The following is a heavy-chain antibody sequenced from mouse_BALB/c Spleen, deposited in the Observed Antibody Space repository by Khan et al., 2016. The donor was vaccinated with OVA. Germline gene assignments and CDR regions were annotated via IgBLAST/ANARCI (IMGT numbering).Heavy chain of an antibody. Sequence: VQLQQSGAELVKPGASVKLSCKASGYTFTSFYIYWVKQRPGQGLEGVGEINPSNGVTNFNEKLKSKATLTVDKSSRTAYMQISILTYEDSAVYYCTSGGYGSPFAYWGQGTLVTVS. CDR3: TSGGYGSPFAY. D-gene: IGHD1-1*01. CDR1: GYTFTSFY. V-gene: IGHV1S81*02. J-gene: IGHJ3*01. CDR2: INPSNGVT.